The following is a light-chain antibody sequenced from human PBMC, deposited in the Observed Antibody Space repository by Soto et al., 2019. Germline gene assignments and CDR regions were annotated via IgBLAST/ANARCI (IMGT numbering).Light chain of an antibody. CDR2: GAS. CDR3: QQYGSSRT. CDR1: QSVSSSY. V-gene: IGKV3-20*01. J-gene: IGKJ1*01. Sequence: EIVLTQSPDTLSLSPGERATLSCRASQSVSSSYLAWYQQKPGQAPRLLNYGASSRATGIPDRFSGSGSGTDFTLTISRLEPEDFAVYYCQQYGSSRTFGQGTKVDIK.